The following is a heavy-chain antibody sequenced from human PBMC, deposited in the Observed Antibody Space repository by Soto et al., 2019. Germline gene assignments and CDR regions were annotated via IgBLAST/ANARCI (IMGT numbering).Heavy chain of an antibody. CDR3: ARDSSGPHI. CDR2: MSGSGDNI. CDR1: GFTLSDAY. V-gene: IGHV3-11*01. J-gene: IGHJ3*02. Sequence: PGGSLRLSCAASGFTLSDAYMTWIRQAPGQGLEWVSYMSGSGDNINYADSVRGRFTISRDNAKNSLYLQMNGLRPDDTAVHYCARDSSGPHIWGQGTMVTVSS.